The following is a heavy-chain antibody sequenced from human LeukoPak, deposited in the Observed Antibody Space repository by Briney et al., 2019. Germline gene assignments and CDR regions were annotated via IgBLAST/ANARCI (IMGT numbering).Heavy chain of an antibody. Sequence: SETLSLTCTVSGGSIRNYYWNWIRHPPEQGLEWLGYIYDCGSTNYNPSLKTRVTISVDTSKNQFSLELSTVTAADTAVYYCARVDSGYDWISRHYYPYMDVWGEGTTVTISS. V-gene: IGHV4-59*01. CDR3: ARVDSGYDWISRHYYPYMDV. D-gene: IGHD5-12*01. CDR1: GGSIRNYY. CDR2: IYDCGST. J-gene: IGHJ6*03.